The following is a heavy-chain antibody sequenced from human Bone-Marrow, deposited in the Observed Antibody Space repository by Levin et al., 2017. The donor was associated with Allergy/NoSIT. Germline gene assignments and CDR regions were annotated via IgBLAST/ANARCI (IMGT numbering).Heavy chain of an antibody. CDR1: GFTFRKYS. CDR3: ARRDYYYYGFDV. CDR2: ITTASSYM. J-gene: IGHJ6*02. Sequence: PGGSLRLSCVATGFTFRKYSMTWVRQAPGKGLEWVAYITTASSYMYYADSVGGRFTVSRDNARDTLYLQMNSLRAEDTAVYYCARRDYYYYGFDVWGQGTTVTVSS. V-gene: IGHV3-21*01.